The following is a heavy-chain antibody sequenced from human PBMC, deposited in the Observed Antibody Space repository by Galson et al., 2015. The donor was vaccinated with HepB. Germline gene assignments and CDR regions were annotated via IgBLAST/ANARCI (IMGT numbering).Heavy chain of an antibody. J-gene: IGHJ3*02. D-gene: IGHD1-26*01. Sequence: SLRLSCAASGFSVRSNYMSWVRQAPGKGLEWVSVIYGGGTIYYADSVKGRFIISRDNSRNTLYLQMNTLRADDTAMYYCARDRRGNYFSDAFDIWGQGTLVTVSS. CDR3: ARDRRGNYFSDAFDI. V-gene: IGHV3-53*01. CDR2: IYGGGTI. CDR1: GFSVRSNY.